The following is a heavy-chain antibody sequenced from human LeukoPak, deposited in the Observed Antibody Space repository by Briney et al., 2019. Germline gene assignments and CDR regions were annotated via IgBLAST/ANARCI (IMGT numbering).Heavy chain of an antibody. V-gene: IGHV1-18*01. D-gene: IGHD3-3*01. CDR2: ISAYNGNT. Sequence: GASVKVSCKASGYTFTSYGISWVRQAPGQGLEWMGWISAYNGNTNYAQKLQGRVTMTTDTSTSTAYMELRSLRSDATAVYYCARDPDSGWSYDFWSGQTASFFDYWGQGTLVTVSS. J-gene: IGHJ4*02. CDR1: GYTFTSYG. CDR3: ARDPDSGWSYDFWSGQTASFFDY.